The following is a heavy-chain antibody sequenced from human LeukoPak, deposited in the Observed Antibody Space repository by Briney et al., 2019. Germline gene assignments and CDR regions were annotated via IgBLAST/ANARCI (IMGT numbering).Heavy chain of an antibody. CDR1: GASITSYY. Sequence: SETLSLTCSVSGASITSYYWYWIRQPPGKGLEWLGNIYISGSTNYNPSLNNPVTISLDTSKDQSSLKLASVTAADTAFYYCAKDWELGSWGQGTMVTVSS. CDR2: IYISGST. V-gene: IGHV4-59*01. J-gene: IGHJ5*02. D-gene: IGHD1-26*01. CDR3: AKDWELGS.